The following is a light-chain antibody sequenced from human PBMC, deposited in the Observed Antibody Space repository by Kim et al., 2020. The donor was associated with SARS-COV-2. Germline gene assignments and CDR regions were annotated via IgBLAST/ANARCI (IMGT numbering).Light chain of an antibody. Sequence: NFMLTQPHSVSESPGKTVTISCTRSSGSIASNYVQWYQQRPGSAPTTVIYEDNQRPSGVPDRFSGSIDSSSNSASLTISGLKTEDEADYYCQSYDSRKIELVFGGGTQLTVL. CDR2: EDN. CDR3: QSYDSRKIELV. J-gene: IGLJ3*02. CDR1: SGSIASNY. V-gene: IGLV6-57*04.